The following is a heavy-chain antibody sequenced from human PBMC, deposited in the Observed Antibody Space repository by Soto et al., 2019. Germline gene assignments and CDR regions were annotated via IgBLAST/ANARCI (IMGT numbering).Heavy chain of an antibody. J-gene: IGHJ6*03. V-gene: IGHV2-5*02. D-gene: IGHD3-10*01. CDR1: GFSLSTSGVG. CDR2: IYWADDK. Sequence: QITLKESGPPLVKPTQTLTLTCTFSGFSLSTSGVGVVWIRQPPGKALEWLGIIYWADDKRYSPSLKSRLTITKDTSKNPVVLRMTNTDPVDTAPYYCEHIRFGNQIYGYYYMDVWGKGTTVTVSS. CDR3: EHIRFGNQIYGYYYMDV.